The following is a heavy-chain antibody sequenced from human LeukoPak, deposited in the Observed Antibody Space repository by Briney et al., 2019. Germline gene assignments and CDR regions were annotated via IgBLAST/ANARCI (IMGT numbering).Heavy chain of an antibody. J-gene: IGHJ6*02. CDR2: IYYTGSV. CDR1: GASISTGGFY. Sequence: SQTLSLTCTISGASISTGGFYWPWIRQPPGEGLVWIGYIYYTGSVDYNASLKSRLTISLDTSKNRFSLKLNSVTAADTAVYYCARDHSYYFGSQTSTLDVWGQGTAVTVSS. D-gene: IGHD3-10*01. V-gene: IGHV4-31*03. CDR3: ARDHSYYFGSQTSTLDV.